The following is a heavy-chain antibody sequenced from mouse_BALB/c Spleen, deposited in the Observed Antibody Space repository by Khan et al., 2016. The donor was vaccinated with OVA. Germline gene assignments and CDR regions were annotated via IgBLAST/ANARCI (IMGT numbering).Heavy chain of an antibody. CDR1: GYSITSDYA. CDR2: ISYSGST. V-gene: IGHV3-2*02. J-gene: IGHJ2*01. CDR3: SSERLLLRYPDYFDY. Sequence: EVQLQESGPGLLKPSQSLSLTCTVTGYSITSDYAWNWIRQFPGNKLEWMAYISYSGSTNYCPSLISRISIIRNSPKNQFVLLLNSVSTDAAATYYCSSERLLLRYPDYFDYWGQGTTLTVSS. D-gene: IGHD1-1*01.